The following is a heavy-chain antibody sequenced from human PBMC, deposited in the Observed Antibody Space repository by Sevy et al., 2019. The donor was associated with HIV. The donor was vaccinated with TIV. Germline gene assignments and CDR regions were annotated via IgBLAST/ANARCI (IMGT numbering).Heavy chain of an antibody. V-gene: IGHV3-23*01. D-gene: IGHD3-22*01. CDR2: ISGSGGST. Sequence: GGSLRLSCTASGFTFSSYAMSWVRQAPGKGLEWVSAISGSGGSTYYADSVKGRFTISRANSKNTLYLQMNSLRAEDTAVYYCAKGGVVITTWVGKGAEDAFDIWGQGTMVTVSS. CDR3: AKGGVVITTWVGKGAEDAFDI. J-gene: IGHJ3*02. CDR1: GFTFSSYA.